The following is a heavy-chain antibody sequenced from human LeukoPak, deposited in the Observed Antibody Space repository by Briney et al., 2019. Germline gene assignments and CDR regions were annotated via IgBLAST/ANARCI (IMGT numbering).Heavy chain of an antibody. Sequence: ASVKVSCKASGYTFTSYYMHWVRQAPGEGLEWMGIINPSGGSTSYAQKFQGRVTMTTDTSTSTAYMELSRLRSDDTAVYYCARGVDYVWGSYRYTPPDYWGQGTLVTVSS. J-gene: IGHJ4*02. CDR1: GYTFTSYY. D-gene: IGHD3-16*02. CDR2: INPSGGST. V-gene: IGHV1-46*01. CDR3: ARGVDYVWGSYRYTPPDY.